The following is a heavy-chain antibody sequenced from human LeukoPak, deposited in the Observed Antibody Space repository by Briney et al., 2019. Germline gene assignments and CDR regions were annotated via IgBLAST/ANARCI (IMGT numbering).Heavy chain of an antibody. CDR2: ISGIGGST. D-gene: IGHD3-9*01. J-gene: IGHJ4*02. CDR1: GFTFSSYA. Sequence: GXSLRLSCAASGFTFSSYAMSWVRQAPGKGLEWVSDISGIGGSTYYAASVKRRFTTSRDNSKNTLYLQMTSLRAEDAAVYYCAKDSYHILTGYYLFDYWGQGTLVTVSS. V-gene: IGHV3-23*01. CDR3: AKDSYHILTGYYLFDY.